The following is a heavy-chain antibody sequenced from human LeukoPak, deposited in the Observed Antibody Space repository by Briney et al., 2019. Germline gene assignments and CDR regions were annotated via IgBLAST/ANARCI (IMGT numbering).Heavy chain of an antibody. V-gene: IGHV3-23*01. CDR2: ICAGGTFT. CDR1: GFTFSSYA. D-gene: IGHD5-12*01. Sequence: GGSLRLSCTASGFTFSSYAMNWVRQAPGKGLEWVSGICAGGTFTYYADSVKGRFTIFRDNSRNTLYLQMNSLRADDTAVYYCARDILTKQAYSGYDDWGQGTLVTVSS. J-gene: IGHJ4*02. CDR3: ARDILTKQAYSGYDD.